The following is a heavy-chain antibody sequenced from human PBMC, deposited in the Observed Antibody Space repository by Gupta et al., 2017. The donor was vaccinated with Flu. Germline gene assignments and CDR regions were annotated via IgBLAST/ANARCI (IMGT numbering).Heavy chain of an antibody. D-gene: IGHD6-13*01. CDR3: ARDLSATAGGWFDP. V-gene: IGHV4-31*03. CDR1: GGSFSSGGYY. Sequence: QVQLQESGPGLVKPSQTLSLTCTVSGGSFSSGGYYWSWIRQHPGKGLEWIGYISYSGSTYYNPSLKSRVTISVDTSKNQFSLKLTSVTAADTAVYYCARDLSATAGGWFDPWGQGTLVTVSS. J-gene: IGHJ5*02. CDR2: ISYSGST.